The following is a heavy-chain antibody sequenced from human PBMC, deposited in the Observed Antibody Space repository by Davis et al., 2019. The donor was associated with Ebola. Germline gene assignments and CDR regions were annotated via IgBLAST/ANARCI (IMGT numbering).Heavy chain of an antibody. CDR2: MRSKTYTYAT. CDR3: ARAGDCSSVRCYVEELVNDY. D-gene: IGHD2-2*01. CDR1: GFDFSESA. J-gene: IGHJ4*02. Sequence: GESLKISCEGSGFDFSESAIHWVRQASGKGLEWIGRMRSKTYTYATAYGESVKGRFTITRDDLQNKAYLQVNSVKIEDTAVYYCARAGDCSSVRCYVEELVNDYWGQGTLVTVSS. V-gene: IGHV3-73*01.